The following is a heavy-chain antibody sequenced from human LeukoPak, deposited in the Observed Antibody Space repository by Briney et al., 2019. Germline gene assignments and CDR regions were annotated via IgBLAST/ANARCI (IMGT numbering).Heavy chain of an antibody. CDR2: IDGSGDTI. J-gene: IGHJ4*02. Sequence: GGSLRLSCAASGFTFSSYAMNWVRQAPGKGLEWVSYIDGSGDTIYYADSVKGRFTISRDNAKNSLDLQMNSLRDEDTAVYYCSRRFDCWGQGTLVTASS. CDR1: GFTFSSYA. V-gene: IGHV3-48*02. CDR3: SRRFDC.